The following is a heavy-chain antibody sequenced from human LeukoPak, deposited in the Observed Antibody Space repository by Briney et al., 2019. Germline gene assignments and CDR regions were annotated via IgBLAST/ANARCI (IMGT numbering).Heavy chain of an antibody. CDR1: GGSISSYY. J-gene: IGHJ6*03. CDR3: AREVRGVILAKNATLKYYYYYMDV. Sequence: PSETLSLTCTVSGGSISSYYWSWIRQPPGKGLEWIGYIYYSGSTNYNPSLKSRVTISVDTSKNQFSLKLSSVTAADTAVYYCAREVRGVILAKNATLKYYYYYMDVWGKGTTVTVSS. CDR2: IYYSGST. V-gene: IGHV4-59*01. D-gene: IGHD3-10*01.